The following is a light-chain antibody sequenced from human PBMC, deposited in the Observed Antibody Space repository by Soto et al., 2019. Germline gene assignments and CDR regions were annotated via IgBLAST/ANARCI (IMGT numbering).Light chain of an antibody. J-gene: IGKJ5*01. V-gene: IGKV3-15*01. CDR1: ETISTN. CDR2: GSS. CDR3: QQYSNWPPAIT. Sequence: EILLTQSPATLSVSRWEIATLSCGATETISTNLAWFQRKPGQPPRLLIYGSSTRATGVPDRFSGSGSGTEFTLIISSLQSEDVALYYCQQYSNWPPAITFGQGTRLEIK.